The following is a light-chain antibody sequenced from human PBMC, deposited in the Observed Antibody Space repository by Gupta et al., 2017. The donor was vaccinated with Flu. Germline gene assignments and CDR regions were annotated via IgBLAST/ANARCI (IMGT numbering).Light chain of an antibody. Sequence: DIQMTQSPSSLSASVGDRVTITCQASQDISNYLNWYQQKPGKAPKLLIYDASNLETGVPSRFSGSGSGTDFTFTISSLQPEDIATYYCQQYDNLPLLTCGGGTKVEIK. CDR1: QDISNY. CDR2: DAS. J-gene: IGKJ4*01. CDR3: QQYDNLPLLT. V-gene: IGKV1-33*01.